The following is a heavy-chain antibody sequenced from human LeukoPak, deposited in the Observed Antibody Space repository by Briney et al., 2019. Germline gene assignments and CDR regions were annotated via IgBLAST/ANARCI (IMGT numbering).Heavy chain of an antibody. CDR1: GYAFTGYY. D-gene: IGHD6-13*01. Sequence: ASVKVSCKASGYAFTGYYMHGVRQGPGQGLEWMGWINPNSGGTNYAQKFQGRVTMTRDTSISTAYMELSRLRSDDTAVYYCARDSTATIAAAGTVYYGMDVWGQGTTVTVSS. J-gene: IGHJ6*02. V-gene: IGHV1-2*02. CDR3: ARDSTATIAAAGTVYYGMDV. CDR2: INPNSGGT.